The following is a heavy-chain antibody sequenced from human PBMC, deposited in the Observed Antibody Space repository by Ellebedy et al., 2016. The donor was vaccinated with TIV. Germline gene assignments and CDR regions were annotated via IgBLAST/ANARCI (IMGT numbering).Heavy chain of an antibody. Sequence: GESLKISRSASGFPVSNHYISRVRQAPGKGLEWVSVIYSGGSTYYADSVKGRFTISRDNSKNTVYLQMNSLRAEDTAVYYCARGVLSGYWGQGTLVTVSS. J-gene: IGHJ4*02. CDR3: ARGVLSGY. CDR1: GFPVSNHY. CDR2: IYSGGST. V-gene: IGHV3-53*01. D-gene: IGHD2/OR15-2a*01.